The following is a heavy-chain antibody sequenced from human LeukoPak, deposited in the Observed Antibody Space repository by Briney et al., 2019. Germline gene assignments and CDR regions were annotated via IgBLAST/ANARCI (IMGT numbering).Heavy chain of an antibody. CDR3: ARAGVVPAVIYRAFDI. V-gene: IGHV4-30-4*08. CDR2: IYFNGDT. Sequence: SQTLSLTCIVSGGSISSGDYYWSWIRQPPGKGLEWIGYIYFNGDTYYNPSLKSRVSISVDTSKNQFSLNLSSVTAADTAVYYCARAGVVPAVIYRAFDIWGQGSVVTVSS. J-gene: IGHJ3*02. CDR1: GGSISSGDYY. D-gene: IGHD2-2*02.